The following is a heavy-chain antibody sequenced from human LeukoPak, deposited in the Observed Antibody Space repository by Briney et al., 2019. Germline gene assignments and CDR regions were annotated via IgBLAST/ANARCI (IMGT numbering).Heavy chain of an antibody. CDR3: AGDATGTTLILDY. J-gene: IGHJ4*02. CDR2: IIPIFGTA. D-gene: IGHD1-7*01. V-gene: IGHV1-69*13. CDR1: GGTFSSYA. Sequence: ASVKVSCKASGGTFSSYAISWVRQAPGQGLEWMGGIIPIFGTANYAQKFQGRVTITADESTSTAYMELSSLRSEDTAVYYCAGDATGTTLILDYWGQGTLVTVSS.